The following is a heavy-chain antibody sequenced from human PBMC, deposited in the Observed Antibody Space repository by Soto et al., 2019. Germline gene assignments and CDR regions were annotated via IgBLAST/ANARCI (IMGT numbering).Heavy chain of an antibody. Sequence: PGGSLRLSCAASGSTFSSYAMHWVRQAPGKGLEWVAVISYDGSNKYYADSVKGRFTISRDNSKNTLYLQMNSLRAEDTAVYYCARGTYYDFWSGQSMDVWGQGTTVTVSS. CDR2: ISYDGSNK. CDR1: GSTFSSYA. V-gene: IGHV3-30-3*01. D-gene: IGHD3-3*01. CDR3: ARGTYYDFWSGQSMDV. J-gene: IGHJ6*02.